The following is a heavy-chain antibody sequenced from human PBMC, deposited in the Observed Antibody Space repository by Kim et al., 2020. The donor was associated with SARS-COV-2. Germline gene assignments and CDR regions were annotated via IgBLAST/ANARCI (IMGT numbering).Heavy chain of an antibody. Sequence: SVKVSCKASGGTFSSYAISWVRQAPGQGLEWMGGIIPIFGTANYAQKFQGRVTITADESTSTAYMELSSLRSEDTAVYYCARRGPRGSGYDPRDAFDIWGQGTMVTVSS. CDR2: IIPIFGTA. CDR3: ARRGPRGSGYDPRDAFDI. D-gene: IGHD5-12*01. J-gene: IGHJ3*02. CDR1: GGTFSSYA. V-gene: IGHV1-69*13.